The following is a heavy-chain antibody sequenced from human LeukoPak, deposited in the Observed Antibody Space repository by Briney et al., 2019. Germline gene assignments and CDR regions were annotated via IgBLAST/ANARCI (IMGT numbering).Heavy chain of an antibody. CDR1: GFTFSSYW. CDR3: TVNYCSGGSCYML. D-gene: IGHD2-15*01. V-gene: IGHV3-73*01. J-gene: IGHJ4*02. Sequence: PGGSLRLSCAASGFTFSSYWMSWVRQASGKGLEWVGRIRSKTSSYATAYTASVKGRFTISRDDSKNTAYLQMNSLKTEDTAVYYCTVNYCSGGSCYMLWGQGTLVTVSS. CDR2: IRSKTSSYAT.